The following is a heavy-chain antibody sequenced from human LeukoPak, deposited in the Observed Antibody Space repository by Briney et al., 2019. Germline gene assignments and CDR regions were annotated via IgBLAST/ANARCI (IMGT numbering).Heavy chain of an antibody. V-gene: IGHV3-49*04. CDR3: SRGSGWLSVY. J-gene: IGHJ4*02. CDR2: ISGGTT. D-gene: IGHD6-19*01. CDR1: GFTFSSYE. Sequence: GGSLRLSCAASGFTFSSYEMNWVRQAPGKGLEWIGFISGGTTEYAASVKDRFTISRDDSTSIAYLQMNSLTTEDTAVYYCSRGSGWLSVYWGQGTLVTVSS.